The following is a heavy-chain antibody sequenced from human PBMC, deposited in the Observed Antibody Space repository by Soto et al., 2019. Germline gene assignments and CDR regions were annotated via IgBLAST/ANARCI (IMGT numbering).Heavy chain of an antibody. J-gene: IGHJ4*02. D-gene: IGHD3-22*01. CDR2: ISAYNGNT. V-gene: IGHV1-18*01. CDR1: GYTFTSYG. CDR3: ARAPRYYYDSSGYYRDDY. Sequence: ASVKVSCKASGYTFTSYGISWVRQAPGQGLEWMGWISAYNGNTNYAQKLQGRVTMTTDTSTSTAYMELRSLRSDDTAVYYCARAPRYYYDSSGYYRDDYWGQGTLVTVSS.